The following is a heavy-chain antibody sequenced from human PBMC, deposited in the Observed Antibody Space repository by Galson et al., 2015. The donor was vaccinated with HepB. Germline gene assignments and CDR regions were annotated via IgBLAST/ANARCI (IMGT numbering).Heavy chain of an antibody. Sequence: SLRLSCAASGFAVTANYMSWVRQAPGKGLEWVSVTYADGRPYYADSVKGRFSISRDISRNMVFLHMNSLRVEDTAVYYCARAQTQDSFFYYYYYMDVWGKGTTVTVSS. V-gene: IGHV3-66*01. CDR1: GFAVTANY. CDR3: ARAQTQDSFFYYYYYMDV. J-gene: IGHJ6*03. CDR2: TYADGRP. D-gene: IGHD2-15*01.